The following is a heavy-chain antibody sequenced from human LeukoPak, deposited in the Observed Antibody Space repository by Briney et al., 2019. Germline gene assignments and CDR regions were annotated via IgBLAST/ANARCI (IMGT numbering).Heavy chain of an antibody. CDR1: GFTFTTYW. Sequence: PGGSLRLSCAASGFTFTTYWMHWVRQAPGKGLVWVSHINSDGSITSYADSVKGRFTISRDNAKNTLYLQMNSLRAEDTAVYYCARDAATNEYYDFWSGYYPSYYYYGMDVWGQGTTVTVSS. V-gene: IGHV3-74*01. CDR3: ARDAATNEYYDFWSGYYPSYYYYGMDV. J-gene: IGHJ6*02. CDR2: INSDGSIT. D-gene: IGHD3-3*01.